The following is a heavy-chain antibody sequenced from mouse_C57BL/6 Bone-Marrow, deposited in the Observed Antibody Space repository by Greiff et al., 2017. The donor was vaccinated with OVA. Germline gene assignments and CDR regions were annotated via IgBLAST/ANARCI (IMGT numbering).Heavy chain of an antibody. J-gene: IGHJ2*01. CDR2: INPGSGGT. Sequence: VQRVESGAELVRPGTSVKVSCKASGYAFTNYLIEWVKQRPGQGLEWIGVINPGSGGTNYNEKFKGKATLTADKSSSTAYMQLSSLTSEDSAVYFCARGYGSTPDYWGQGTTLTVSS. D-gene: IGHD1-1*01. CDR3: ARGYGSTPDY. V-gene: IGHV1-54*01. CDR1: GYAFTNYL.